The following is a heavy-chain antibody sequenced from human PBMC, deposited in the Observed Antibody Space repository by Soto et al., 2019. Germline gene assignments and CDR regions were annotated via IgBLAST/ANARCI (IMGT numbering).Heavy chain of an antibody. J-gene: IGHJ6*02. D-gene: IGHD2-2*01. V-gene: IGHV3-15*07. Sequence: GGSLRLSCAASGFTFSNAWMNWVRQAPGKGLEWVGRIKSKTDGGTTDYAAPVKGRFTISRDDSKNTLYLQMNSLKTEDTAVYYCTTDRKSDEYQFNYYYYYGMDVWGQGTTVTVSS. CDR1: GFTFSNAW. CDR3: TTDRKSDEYQFNYYYYYGMDV. CDR2: IKSKTDGGTT.